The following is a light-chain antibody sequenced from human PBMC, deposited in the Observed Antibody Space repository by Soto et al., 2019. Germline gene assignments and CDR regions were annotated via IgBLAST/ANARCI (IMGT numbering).Light chain of an antibody. J-gene: IGKJ1*01. V-gene: IGKV2-30*02. CDR2: TVS. Sequence: EVVLTQSPLSLPVTVGQPASISCRSSQSLGHSDGATYLNWFHQRPGQSPRRLIYTVSVRDSGVPNRFSGSGSGTDFTLKISRMEAEDVGIFYCMQGTQWPWTFGQGTKVEI. CDR3: MQGTQWPWT. CDR1: QSLGHSDGATY.